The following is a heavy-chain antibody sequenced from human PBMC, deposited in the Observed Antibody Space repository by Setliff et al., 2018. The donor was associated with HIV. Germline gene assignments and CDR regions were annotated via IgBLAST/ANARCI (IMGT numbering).Heavy chain of an antibody. D-gene: IGHD2-8*01. CDR1: NFSISSAYS. V-gene: IGHV4-38-2*01. CDR3: ASQVPSMLGRSLGY. J-gene: IGHJ4*02. CDR2: IHHSGST. Sequence: SETLSLTCAVSNFSISSAYSWGWIRQPPGKGLQWIGTIHHSGSTYYNPSLKSRVTISVDTSKNLFSLKLRSVTAADTAVYYCASQVPSMLGRSLGYWGQGTLVTVSS.